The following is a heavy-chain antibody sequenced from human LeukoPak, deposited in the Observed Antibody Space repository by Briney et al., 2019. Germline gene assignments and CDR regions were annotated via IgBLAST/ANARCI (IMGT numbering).Heavy chain of an antibody. J-gene: IGHJ3*02. CDR3: ARLRIYSYDAFDI. CDR2: INQDGSEK. D-gene: IGHD5-18*01. V-gene: IGHV3-7*01. CDR1: GFTFSSYW. Sequence: GGSLRLSCAASGFTFSSYWMSWVRQAPGEGLEWVANINQDGSEKYYVDSVKGRFTISRDNAENSLYLQMNSLRVEDTAMYYCARLRIYSYDAFDIWGQGTMVTVS.